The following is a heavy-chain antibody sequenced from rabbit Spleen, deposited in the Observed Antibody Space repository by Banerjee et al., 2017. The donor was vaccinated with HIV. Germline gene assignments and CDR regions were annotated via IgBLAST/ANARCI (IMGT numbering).Heavy chain of an antibody. Sequence: VESGGDLVKPGASLTLTCTASGVSFSFSNYMCWVRQAPGKGLEWIGCVDVGSSGFTYFANWAKGRFTISKTSSTTVTLQMTSLTAADTATYFCARDAATSFSSYGMDLWGQGTLVTVS. CDR2: VDVGSSGFT. CDR1: GVSFSFSNY. J-gene: IGHJ6*01. V-gene: IGHV1S40*01. D-gene: IGHD8-1*01. CDR3: ARDAATSFSSYGMDL.